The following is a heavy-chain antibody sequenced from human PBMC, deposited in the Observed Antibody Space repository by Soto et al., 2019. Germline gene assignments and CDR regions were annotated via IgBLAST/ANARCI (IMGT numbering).Heavy chain of an antibody. CDR3: ARDLGELPVGPNFDY. J-gene: IGHJ4*02. Sequence: EVQLVESGGGLVQPGGSLRLSCAASGFTFSSYWMHWVRQAPGKGLVWVSRINSDGSSTSYADSVKGRFTISRDNAKNKLYLQMNSLRAEDTAVYYCARDLGELPVGPNFDYWGQGTLVTVSS. D-gene: IGHD1-26*01. V-gene: IGHV3-74*01. CDR2: INSDGSST. CDR1: GFTFSSYW.